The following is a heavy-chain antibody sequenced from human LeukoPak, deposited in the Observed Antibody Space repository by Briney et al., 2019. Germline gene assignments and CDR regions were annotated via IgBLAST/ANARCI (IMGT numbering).Heavy chain of an antibody. J-gene: IGHJ4*02. Sequence: GRSLRLSCAAPGFTFSSYGMHWVRQAPGKGLEWVAVISYDGSNKYYADSVKGRFTISRDNSKNTLYLQMNSLRAEDTAVYYCAKVGLGEDFDYWGQGTLVTVSS. CDR2: ISYDGSNK. V-gene: IGHV3-30*18. CDR1: GFTFSSYG. CDR3: AKVGLGEDFDY.